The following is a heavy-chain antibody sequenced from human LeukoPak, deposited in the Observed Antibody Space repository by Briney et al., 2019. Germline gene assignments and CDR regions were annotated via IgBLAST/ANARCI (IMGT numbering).Heavy chain of an antibody. D-gene: IGHD3-3*01. CDR3: AKVQDVLRFLEWYFPADY. V-gene: IGHV3-23*01. CDR2: IGGSGGST. CDR1: GFTFSSYA. Sequence: GGSLRLSCAASGFTFSSYAMSWVRQAPGKGLEWVSAIGGSGGSTYYADSVKRRFAISRDNSNNTLYLQMNSLRAEDTAVYYCAKVQDVLRFLEWYFPADYWGQGTLVTVSS. J-gene: IGHJ4*02.